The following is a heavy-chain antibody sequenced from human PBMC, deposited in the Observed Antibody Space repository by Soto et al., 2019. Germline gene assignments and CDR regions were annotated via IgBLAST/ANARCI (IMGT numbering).Heavy chain of an antibody. Sequence: SENLSLTFNVSGVSFSPGYDYWSWIRQPPGKGLEWIGYIYSSGSTYCNPSLRSRATISADTSKNQFSLELTSVTAADTAVYYCARGGAYDYWGQGALVT. J-gene: IGHJ4*02. CDR1: GVSFSPGYDY. CDR2: IYSSGST. V-gene: IGHV4-30-4*01. D-gene: IGHD3-16*01. CDR3: ARGGAYDY.